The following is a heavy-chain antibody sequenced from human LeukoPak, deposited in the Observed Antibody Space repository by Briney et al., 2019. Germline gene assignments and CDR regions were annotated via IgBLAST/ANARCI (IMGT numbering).Heavy chain of an antibody. V-gene: IGHV3-48*01. Sequence: GGSLRLSCTASGFTFSRYAMNWVRQAPGKGLEWVSYISTSISTIYYADSVKGRFTISRDNAKNSLYLQMHSLRAEDTAVYYCARDAAWSGYYDAFDIWGQGTMVTVSS. CDR1: GFTFSRYA. CDR2: ISTSISTI. J-gene: IGHJ3*02. D-gene: IGHD3-3*01. CDR3: ARDAAWSGYYDAFDI.